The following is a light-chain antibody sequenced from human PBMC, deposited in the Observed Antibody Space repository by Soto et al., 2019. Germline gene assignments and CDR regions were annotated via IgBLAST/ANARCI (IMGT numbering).Light chain of an antibody. Sequence: QSVLTQPASVSGSPGQSVTISCTGTSSDVGGFNYVSWFQQHPGKAPKLMIFDVSKRPSGVSDRFSGSKSGNTASLTISGLQAEDEAHYYCSSYTRISTVLFGGGTKLTVL. V-gene: IGLV2-14*03. CDR2: DVS. CDR3: SSYTRISTVL. J-gene: IGLJ2*01. CDR1: SSDVGGFNY.